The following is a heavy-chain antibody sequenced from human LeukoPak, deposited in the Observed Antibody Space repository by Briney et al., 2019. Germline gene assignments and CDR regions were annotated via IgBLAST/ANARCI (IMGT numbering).Heavy chain of an antibody. D-gene: IGHD3-10*01. Sequence: VQPGGSLRLSCAASGFTFSSYAMSWVRPAPGKGLEWVSAISGSGGSTYYADSVKGRFTISRDNSKNTLYLQMNSLRAEDTAVYYCAKDPDYYGSGSVSSFFSDYWGQGTLVTVSS. CDR2: ISGSGGST. CDR3: AKDPDYYGSGSVSSFFSDY. J-gene: IGHJ4*02. CDR1: GFTFSSYA. V-gene: IGHV3-23*01.